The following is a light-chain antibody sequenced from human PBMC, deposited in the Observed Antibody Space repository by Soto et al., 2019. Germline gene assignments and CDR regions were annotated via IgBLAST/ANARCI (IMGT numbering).Light chain of an antibody. J-gene: IGKJ1*01. CDR3: EQYGGPRP. Sequence: EIVLTQSPGTLSLSPGERATLSCRASQSVSSSYLAWYQQKPGQAPRLLIYGASSRATGIPDRFSGSGSGTDFTLTISSLDLEYFEGYHCEQYGGPRPFGKGP. V-gene: IGKV3-20*01. CDR2: GAS. CDR1: QSVSSSY.